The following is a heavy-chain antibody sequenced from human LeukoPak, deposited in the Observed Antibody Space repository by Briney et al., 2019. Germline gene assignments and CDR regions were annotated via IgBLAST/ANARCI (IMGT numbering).Heavy chain of an antibody. D-gene: IGHD6-19*01. CDR2: IYHSGST. V-gene: IGHV4-59*08. Sequence: SETLSLTCTVSGGSISGYYWSWIRQPPGKGLEWIGYIYHSGSTNYNPSLKSRVTMSGDTSKNQFSLKLTSVTAADTAVYYCARAVAGTSSRLFDYWGQGTLVTVSS. CDR3: ARAVAGTSSRLFDY. CDR1: GGSISGYY. J-gene: IGHJ4*02.